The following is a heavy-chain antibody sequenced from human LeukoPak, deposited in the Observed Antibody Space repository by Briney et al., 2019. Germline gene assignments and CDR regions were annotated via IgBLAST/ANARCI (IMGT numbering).Heavy chain of an antibody. CDR1: GFTFSSYG. CDR2: IWYDGSNK. Sequence: GGSLRLSCAASGFTFSSYGMHWVRQAPGKGLEWVAVIWYDGSNKYYAGSVKGRFTISRDNSKNTLYLQMNSLRAEDTAVYYCARELEYQLPYFDYWGQGTLVTVSS. J-gene: IGHJ4*01. V-gene: IGHV3-33*01. CDR3: ARELEYQLPYFDY. D-gene: IGHD2-2*01.